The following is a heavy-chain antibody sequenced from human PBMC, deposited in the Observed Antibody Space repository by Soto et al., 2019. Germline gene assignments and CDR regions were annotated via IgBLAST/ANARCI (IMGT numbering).Heavy chain of an antibody. CDR2: INAGNGNT. CDR3: ARGPYYYGSGSYSNYYYYYGMDV. V-gene: IGHV1-3*01. D-gene: IGHD3-10*01. Sequence: VASVKVSCKASGYTFTSYAMHWVRQAPGQRLEWMGWINAGNGNTKYSQKIQGRVTITRDTSASTAYMELSSLRSEDTAVYYCARGPYYYGSGSYSNYYYYYGMDVWGQGTTVTVSS. CDR1: GYTFTSYA. J-gene: IGHJ6*02.